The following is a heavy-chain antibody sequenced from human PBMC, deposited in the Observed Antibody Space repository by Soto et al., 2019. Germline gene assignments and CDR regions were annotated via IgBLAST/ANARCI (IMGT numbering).Heavy chain of an antibody. D-gene: IGHD2-2*02. Sequence: SVKVSCKASGGTFSSYAISWVRQAPGQGLEWMGGIIPIFGTANYAQKFQGRVTITADESTSTAYMELSSLRSEDTAVYYCARTVPIVYCSSTSCYTETDYYGMDVWGQGTTVTVSS. CDR3: ARTVPIVYCSSTSCYTETDYYGMDV. CDR1: GGTFSSYA. J-gene: IGHJ6*02. V-gene: IGHV1-69*13. CDR2: IIPIFGTA.